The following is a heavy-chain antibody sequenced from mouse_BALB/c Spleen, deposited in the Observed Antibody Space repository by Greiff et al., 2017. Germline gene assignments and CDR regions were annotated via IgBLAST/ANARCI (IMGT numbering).Heavy chain of an antibody. CDR1: GFSLTSYG. CDR2: IWSGGST. J-gene: IGHJ2*01. CDR3: ARGFTTVVAPYYFDY. V-gene: IGHV2-2*02. D-gene: IGHD1-1*01. Sequence: QVQLKESGPGLVQPSQSLSITCTVSGFSLTSYGVHWVRQSPGKGLEWLGVIWSGGSTDYNAAFISRLSISKDNSKSQVFFKMNSLQANDTAIYYCARGFTTVVAPYYFDYWGQGTTLTVSS.